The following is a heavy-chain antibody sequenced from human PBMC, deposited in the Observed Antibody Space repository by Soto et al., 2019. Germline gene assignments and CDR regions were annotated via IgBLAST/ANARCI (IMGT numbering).Heavy chain of an antibody. V-gene: IGHV3-15*07. CDR2: IKSKIDGGTT. D-gene: IGHD1-26*01. CDR3: TSHSVFASGSHYEIIA. J-gene: IGHJ5*02. CDR1: GFTFSSAW. Sequence: ESGGGLVQPGGSLRVSCAASGFTFSSAWMNWVRQAPGKGLEWVGRIKSKIDGGTTDYAAPVNGRFTISRDDSKNTLFLQMNSLKTEDTGVYYCTSHSVFASGSHYEIIAWGQGTLVIVSS.